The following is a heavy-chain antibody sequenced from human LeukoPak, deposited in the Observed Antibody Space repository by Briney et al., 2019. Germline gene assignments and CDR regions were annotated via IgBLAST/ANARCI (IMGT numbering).Heavy chain of an antibody. CDR1: GFTFSSYW. CDR3: ARDGSGTSRNFDY. D-gene: IGHD1-26*01. CDR2: INTDGSST. J-gene: IGHJ4*02. Sequence: GGSLRLSCAASGFTFSSYWMHWVRQAPGKGLVWVSRINTDGSSTSYADSVKGRFTISRDNARNSLFLQMNSLRAEDTAVYFCARDGSGTSRNFDYWGRGTLVTVSS. V-gene: IGHV3-74*01.